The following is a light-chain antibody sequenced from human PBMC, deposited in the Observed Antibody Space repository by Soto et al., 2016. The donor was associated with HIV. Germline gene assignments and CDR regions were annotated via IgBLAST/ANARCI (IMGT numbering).Light chain of an antibody. Sequence: AIQLTQSPSSLSASVGDRVTITCRASQGISSALAWYQQKPGKSPKLLIYEASNLEGGVPSRFSGSGSGTDFTLTISSLQPKDCATYYCQQFEKYPLTFGGGTKVEIK. CDR1: QGISSA. J-gene: IGKJ4*01. CDR3: QQFEKYPLT. CDR2: EAS. V-gene: IGKV1D-13*01.